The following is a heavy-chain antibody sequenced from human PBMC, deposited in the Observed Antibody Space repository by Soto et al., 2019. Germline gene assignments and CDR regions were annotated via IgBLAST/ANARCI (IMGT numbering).Heavy chain of an antibody. V-gene: IGHV3-23*01. D-gene: IGHD2-2*01. CDR3: VRKYPGTRPFDY. CDR1: GFTFNSYA. J-gene: IGHJ4*01. Sequence: LRLSCAASGFTFNSYAMNWVRQAPGKGLAWVSAIGTDGNTYYANSVKGRLTISRDNSRTTLYLQMNSLRVEDTALYYCVRKYPGTRPFDYWGQGTLVTVSS. CDR2: IGTDGNT.